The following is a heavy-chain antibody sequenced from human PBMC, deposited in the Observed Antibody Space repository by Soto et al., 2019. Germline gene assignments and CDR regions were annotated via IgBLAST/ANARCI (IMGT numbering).Heavy chain of an antibody. CDR2: ISCSAKT. Sequence: PSETLSLTCGVSGYSITSGFYWGWVRQSPGKGLEWIGTISCSAKTFYNPSLASRFSMAVDSSKNQFSLRLTSVTAADTALYYCTRGAGAPWVRFDSWGRGILVTVSS. D-gene: IGHD3-16*01. J-gene: IGHJ4*02. CDR3: TRGAGAPWVRFDS. V-gene: IGHV4-38-2*01. CDR1: GYSITSGFY.